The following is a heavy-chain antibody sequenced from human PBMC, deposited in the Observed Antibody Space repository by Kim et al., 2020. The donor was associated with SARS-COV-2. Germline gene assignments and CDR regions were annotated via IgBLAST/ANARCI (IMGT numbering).Heavy chain of an antibody. J-gene: IGHJ6*02. CDR3: AKDVSHVTIFGVVTRGGMDV. CDR2: ISGSGGST. CDR1: GFTFSSYA. Sequence: GGSLRLSCAASGFTFSSYAMSWVRQAPGKGLEWVSAISGSGGSTYYADSVKGRFTISRDNSKNTLYLQMNSLRAEDTAVYYCAKDVSHVTIFGVVTRGGMDVWGQEHTDT. V-gene: IGHV3-23*01. D-gene: IGHD3-3*01.